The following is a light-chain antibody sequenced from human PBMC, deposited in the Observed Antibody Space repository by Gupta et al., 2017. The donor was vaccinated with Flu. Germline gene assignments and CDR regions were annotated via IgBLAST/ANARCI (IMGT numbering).Light chain of an antibody. CDR1: VWPKHY. V-gene: IGLV3-25*03. CDR3: QSADSSDTYIL. J-gene: IGLJ2*01. CDR2: RDN. Sequence: GQTARITCSGDVWPKHYAYWYQQKPGQAPILIIYRDNDRPPGIPERFSGSSSGTTVTLTISDVQAEDEADYFCQSADSSDTYILFGGGTRLTVL.